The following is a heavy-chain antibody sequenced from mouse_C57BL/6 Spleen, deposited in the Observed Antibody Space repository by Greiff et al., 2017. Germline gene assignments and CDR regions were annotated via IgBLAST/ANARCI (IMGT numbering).Heavy chain of an antibody. CDR1: GYSITSCYY. Sequence: EVQLQESGPGLVKPSPSLSLTCSVTGYSITSCYYWNWIRQFPGNKLEWMGYISYDGSNNYNPSLKNRISITRDTSKNQFCLKLNSVTTEDTATYYCARDKEDGSSFDDWGQGTTLTVSS. D-gene: IGHD1-1*01. V-gene: IGHV3-6*01. J-gene: IGHJ2*01. CDR3: ARDKEDGSSFDD. CDR2: ISYDGSN.